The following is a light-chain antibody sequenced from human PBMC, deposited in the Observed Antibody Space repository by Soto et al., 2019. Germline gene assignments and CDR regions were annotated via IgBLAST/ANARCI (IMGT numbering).Light chain of an antibody. CDR1: QNINNY. V-gene: IGKV3-11*01. J-gene: IGKJ4*01. CDR3: QQCSNWTPLA. CDR2: DAS. Sequence: EIVLTQSPATLSLSPGERATLSCRASQNINNYLAWYQQKPGQAPRLLIYDASNRATGIPARFRGSGSGTDFPLTISSLEPEDFAVYYCQQCSNWTPLAFRGGTKVEIK.